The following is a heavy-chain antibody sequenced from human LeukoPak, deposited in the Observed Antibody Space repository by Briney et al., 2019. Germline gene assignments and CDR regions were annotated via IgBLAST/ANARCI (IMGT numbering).Heavy chain of an antibody. CDR3: ARDENYYLKNSMAV. CDR1: GGSISNYW. J-gene: IGHJ6*04. D-gene: IGHD2/OR15-2a*01. V-gene: IGHV4-59*01. Sequence: NPSETLSLTCTVSGGSISNYWWSWIRQPPGKGLEWIGYVFDSGGTNYNPSLKSRVTISVDTSKKQFSLKLSSVTAADTAVYYCARDENYYLKNSMAVGPKGPRVTV. CDR2: VFDSGGT.